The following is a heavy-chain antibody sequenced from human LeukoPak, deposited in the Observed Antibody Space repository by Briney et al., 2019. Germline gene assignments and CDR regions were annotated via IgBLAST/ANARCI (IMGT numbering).Heavy chain of an antibody. CDR1: GGTFSSYA. CDR2: IIPIFGTA. Sequence: GASVKVSCKASGGTFSSYAISWVRQAAGQGLEWMGGIIPIFGTANYAQKFQGRVTITADESTSTACMELSSLRSEDTAVYYCARTDPPHYYGPGSYRYWGQGTLVTVSS. D-gene: IGHD3-10*01. J-gene: IGHJ4*02. CDR3: ARTDPPHYYGPGSYRY. V-gene: IGHV1-69*13.